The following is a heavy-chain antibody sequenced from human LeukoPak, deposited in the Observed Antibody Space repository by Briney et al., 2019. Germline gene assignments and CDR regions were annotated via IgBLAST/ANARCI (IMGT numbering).Heavy chain of an antibody. CDR2: MNPNSGNT. J-gene: IGHJ4*02. D-gene: IGHD3-22*01. V-gene: IGHV1-8*03. Sequence: ASVKVSCKASGYTFTSYGINWVRQATGQGLEWMGWMNPNSGNTGYAQKFQGRVTITRNTSISTAYMELSSLRSEDTAVYYCARGHDSSGYYIIWGQGTLVTVSS. CDR3: ARGHDSSGYYII. CDR1: GYTFTSYG.